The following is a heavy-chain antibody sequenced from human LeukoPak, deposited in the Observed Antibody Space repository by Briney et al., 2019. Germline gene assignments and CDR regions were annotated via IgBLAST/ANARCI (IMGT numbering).Heavy chain of an antibody. J-gene: IGHJ6*03. Sequence: GGSLRLSWAASGFTFSNYAMHWVRQAPGKGLEWVAVISYDGSNKFYADSVKGRFTISRDNSKNTLHLQMNSLRAEDTAVYYCARSLATSYYYMDVWGKGTTVTVSS. CDR1: GFTFSNYA. CDR2: ISYDGSNK. D-gene: IGHD5-12*01. CDR3: ARSLATSYYYMDV. V-gene: IGHV3-30*04.